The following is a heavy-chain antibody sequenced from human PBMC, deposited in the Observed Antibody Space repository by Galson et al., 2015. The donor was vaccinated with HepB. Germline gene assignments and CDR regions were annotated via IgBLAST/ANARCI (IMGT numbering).Heavy chain of an antibody. CDR2: ISGSGGSS. J-gene: IGHJ2*01. CDR1: GFTFSSYA. Sequence: SLRLSCAASGFTFSSYAMSWVRQAPGKGLEWVSAISGSGGSSCYADSVKGRFTISRDNSKNTLYLQMNSLRAEDTAVYYCAKVHPDCGGDCRSYWYFDLWGRGTLVTVSS. D-gene: IGHD2-21*02. V-gene: IGHV3-23*01. CDR3: AKVHPDCGGDCRSYWYFDL.